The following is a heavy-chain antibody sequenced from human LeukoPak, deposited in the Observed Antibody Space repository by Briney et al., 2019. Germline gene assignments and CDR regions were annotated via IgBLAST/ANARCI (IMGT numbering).Heavy chain of an antibody. Sequence: GGSLRLSCAASGFIFSSYGMNWVRQAPGKGLEWVSSVSSTSSYIYYADSVKGRFTISRDNAKKSLYLQMNSLRAEDTAVYYCARDPIVVVVAATSFDYWGQGTLVTVSS. J-gene: IGHJ4*02. CDR2: VSSTSSYI. V-gene: IGHV3-21*01. D-gene: IGHD2-15*01. CDR3: ARDPIVVVVAATSFDY. CDR1: GFIFSSYG.